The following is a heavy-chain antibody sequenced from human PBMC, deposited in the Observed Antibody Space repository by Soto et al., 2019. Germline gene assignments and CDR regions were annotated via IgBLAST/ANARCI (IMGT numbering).Heavy chain of an antibody. Sequence: QVQLVQSGAEVKKPGSSVKVSCKASGGTFSSYAISWVRQAPGQGLEWMGGIIPNFGTANYAQKFQGRVTITADESTSTAYMELCSMRSEDTAVYYCARGDVRPYCRGGSCPHFYYWGQGTLVTVSS. J-gene: IGHJ4*02. CDR3: ARGDVRPYCRGGSCPHFYY. V-gene: IGHV1-69*01. D-gene: IGHD2-15*01. CDR2: IIPNFGTA. CDR1: GGTFSSYA.